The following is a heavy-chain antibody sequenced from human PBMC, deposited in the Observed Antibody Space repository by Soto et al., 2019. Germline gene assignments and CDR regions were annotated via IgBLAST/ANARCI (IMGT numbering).Heavy chain of an antibody. CDR3: AKVSRPSRISTPDFDF. Sequence: QVQLVESGGGVVQPGTSLRLSCAASGFILSSYSIHWVRQAPGKGLEWVAVIAYGGNTQYYGDSVKGRFFVSRDNSKNTLYLQLNSLRGEDTAVYYCAKVSRPSRISTPDFDFWGQGTLVTVSS. V-gene: IGHV3-30-3*01. CDR2: IAYGGNTQ. J-gene: IGHJ4*02. CDR1: GFILSSYS.